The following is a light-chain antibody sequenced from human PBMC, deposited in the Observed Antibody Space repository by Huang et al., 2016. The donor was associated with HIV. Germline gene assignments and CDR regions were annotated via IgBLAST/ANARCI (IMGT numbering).Light chain of an antibody. CDR2: TAS. V-gene: IGKV1-39*01. Sequence: DIQMTQSPLSLSASVGDMVTFTCRANQNITKSLNWYQQKPGKAPKLLIYTASTLESGVPSRFSGGGSGSRFPLNITMLQPEDFATYYCQQSFSVPRTFG. J-gene: IGKJ1*01. CDR3: QQSFSVPRT. CDR1: QNITKS.